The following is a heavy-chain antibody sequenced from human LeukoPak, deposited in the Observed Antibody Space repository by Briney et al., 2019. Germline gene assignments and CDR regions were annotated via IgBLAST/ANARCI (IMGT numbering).Heavy chain of an antibody. V-gene: IGHV3-33*01. CDR1: GFTFSSHG. CDR3: ARLVGTALIDC. J-gene: IGHJ4*02. Sequence: PGRSLRLSCAASGFTFSSHGMHWVRQAPGKGLKWVALIWLDGSNKYYAHSAKGRFTVSRDNSKNTLHVQMTSLSAEDTAVYYCARLVGTALIDCGGEGTLVTVSS. CDR2: IWLDGSNK. D-gene: IGHD5-18*01.